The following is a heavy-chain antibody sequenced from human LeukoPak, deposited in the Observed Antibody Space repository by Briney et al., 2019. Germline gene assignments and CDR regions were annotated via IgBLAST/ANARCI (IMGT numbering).Heavy chain of an antibody. J-gene: IGHJ3*02. CDR3: ARYDDSSELAFDI. V-gene: IGHV1-2*02. D-gene: IGHD3-22*01. CDR1: GYTFTDYY. CDR2: INPNTGNT. Sequence: ASVKVSCKASGYTFTDYYTHWVRQAPGQGLEWMGWINPNTGNTNYEQKLQGRVIMTRDTSISTAYMELRSLRSDDTAVYYCARYDDSSELAFDIWGQGTTVTVSS.